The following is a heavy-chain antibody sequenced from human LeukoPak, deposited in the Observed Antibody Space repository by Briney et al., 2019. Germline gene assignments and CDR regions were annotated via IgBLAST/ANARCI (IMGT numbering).Heavy chain of an antibody. D-gene: IGHD3-10*01. CDR1: GFTFSSYE. V-gene: IGHV3-21*01. Sequence: GGSLRLSCAASGFTFSSYEMNWVRQAPGKGLEWVSSISSSSSYIYYADSVKGRFTISRDNAKNSLYLQMNSLRAEDTAVYYCAREAITMVRGVIIEGAGNYYFDYWGQGTLVTVSS. CDR2: ISSSSSYI. J-gene: IGHJ4*02. CDR3: AREAITMVRGVIIEGAGNYYFDY.